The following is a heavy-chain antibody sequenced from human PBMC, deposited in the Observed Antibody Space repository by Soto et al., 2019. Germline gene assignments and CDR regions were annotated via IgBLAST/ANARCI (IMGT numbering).Heavy chain of an antibody. J-gene: IGHJ6*02. D-gene: IGHD6-13*01. CDR1: GYTFTSYY. Sequence: ASGKVSCKASGYTFTSYYVHWVRQPTGQGLEGMGLINPSGGSTSSAQKFQGSVTMHRDTSTSTVSMELSSLRAEDTAVYYCARSYSSSWSDYYYYYGMDVWGQGTTVTVSS. CDR2: INPSGGST. CDR3: ARSYSSSWSDYYYYYGMDV. V-gene: IGHV1-46*01.